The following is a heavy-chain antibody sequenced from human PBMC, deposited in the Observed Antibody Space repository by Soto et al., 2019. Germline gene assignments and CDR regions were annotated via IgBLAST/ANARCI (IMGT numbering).Heavy chain of an antibody. J-gene: IGHJ3*02. CDR1: GYSFTCYW. D-gene: IGHD5-18*01. CDR2: ISVGDSAT. Sequence: PGESMKISCKGSGYSFTCYWIGWVRQFPGRGLEWMGIISVGDSATRYSPSFRGQVTISADTSISTAYLQWSSLTASETVIYCCARLQNVDTAMALDPFDIWGQVTMVTVSS. CDR3: ARLQNVDTAMALDPFDI. V-gene: IGHV5-51*01.